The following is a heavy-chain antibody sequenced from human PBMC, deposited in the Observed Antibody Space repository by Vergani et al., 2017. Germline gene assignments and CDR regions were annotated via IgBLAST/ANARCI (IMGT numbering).Heavy chain of an antibody. J-gene: IGHJ5*02. Sequence: VQLLESGPRLVKPSQTLSLTCSVSGDSVTGGAKYWSWIRHSPGKGLEWIGYIISTGSSHYNPSLQSRLTISLDASKNQFSLRLRSVTAADTAVYFCARQVLLSFEEFAVIGWFDPWGQGTLVTVSS. D-gene: IGHD3-10*01. CDR3: ARQVLLSFEEFAVIGWFDP. CDR1: GDSVTGGAKY. V-gene: IGHV4-30-4*01. CDR2: IISTGSS.